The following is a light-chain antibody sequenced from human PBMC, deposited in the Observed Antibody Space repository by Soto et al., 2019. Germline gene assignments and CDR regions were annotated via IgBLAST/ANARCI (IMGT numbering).Light chain of an antibody. CDR1: QSISSTY. Sequence: EIVLTQSPGTLSLSPGERATLACRASQSISSTYLAWYQQKRGQAPRLLIYGASSRATGIPDRFSGSGSGTDFTLTISRLEPEDFALYYCQQYGGSLTFGGGTKVEIK. CDR3: QQYGGSLT. V-gene: IGKV3-20*01. J-gene: IGKJ4*01. CDR2: GAS.